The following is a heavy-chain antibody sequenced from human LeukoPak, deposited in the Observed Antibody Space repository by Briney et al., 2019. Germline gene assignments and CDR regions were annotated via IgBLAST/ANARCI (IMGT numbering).Heavy chain of an antibody. Sequence: PSETLSLTCGVSGGSFSGHYWTWIRQPPGKGLEWIGQSNHRGSSHYNPSLRSRVTISVDTSKTQFSLKLTSVTAADTAVYFCARDKFCSDTRNCNIGLFDFWGQGALVTVSS. V-gene: IGHV4-34*01. D-gene: IGHD2-15*01. CDR3: ARDKFCSDTRNCNIGLFDF. CDR2: SNHRGSS. CDR1: GGSFSGHY. J-gene: IGHJ4*02.